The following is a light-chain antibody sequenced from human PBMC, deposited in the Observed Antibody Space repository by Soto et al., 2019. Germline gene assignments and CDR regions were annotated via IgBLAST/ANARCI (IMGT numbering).Light chain of an antibody. V-gene: IGLV2-14*01. J-gene: IGLJ2*01. CDR1: SSDVGGYNY. CDR2: EVS. Sequence: QSALTQPASVSGSPGQSITISCTGTSSDVGGYNYVSWYQRHPGKAPKLLIYEVSNRPSGVSHRFSGSKSGNTASLTISGLQTEDEADYYCSSFSSITREVFGGGTKLTVL. CDR3: SSFSSITREV.